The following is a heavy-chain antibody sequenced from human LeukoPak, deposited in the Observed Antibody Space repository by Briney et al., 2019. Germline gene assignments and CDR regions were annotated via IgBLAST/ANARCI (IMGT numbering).Heavy chain of an antibody. Sequence: GSLRLSCAASGFNFGGYWMNWVRQAPGKGLELVANIKYDGSAKFYVDSVKGRFTISRDHAKNSVYLQMNSLRPEDTAVYFCASSPNWNGAEYYFEYWGRGTPVIVSS. CDR1: GFNFGGYW. V-gene: IGHV3-7*01. CDR2: IKYDGSAK. CDR3: ASSPNWNGAEYYFEY. D-gene: IGHD1-1*01. J-gene: IGHJ4*02.